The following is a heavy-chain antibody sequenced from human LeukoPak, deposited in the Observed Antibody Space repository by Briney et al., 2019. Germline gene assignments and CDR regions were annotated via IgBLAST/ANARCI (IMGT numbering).Heavy chain of an antibody. Sequence: LSLTCTVSGGSISSSSYYWGWIRQPPGKGLEWVAVISYDGSNKYYADSVKGRFTISRDNSKNTLYLQMNSLRAEDTAVYYCARDHTRDYYFDYWGQGTLVTVSS. CDR1: GGSISSSS. CDR3: ARDHTRDYYFDY. J-gene: IGHJ4*02. CDR2: ISYDGSNK. D-gene: IGHD2-2*01. V-gene: IGHV3-30-3*01.